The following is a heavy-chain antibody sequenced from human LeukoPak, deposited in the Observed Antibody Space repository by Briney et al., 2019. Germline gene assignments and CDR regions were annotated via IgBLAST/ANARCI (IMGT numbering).Heavy chain of an antibody. CDR3: ARVGTSIAALGRFDP. V-gene: IGHV3-23*01. CDR2: ISGNVGST. J-gene: IGHJ5*02. CDR1: AFTFNTYW. Sequence: PGGSLRLSCAASAFTFNTYWMTWVRQAPGKGLKWVSTISGNVGSTYHADSVKGRFTISRDNSKNTLYLQMNSLRAEDTAVYYCARVGTSIAALGRFDPWGQGTLVTVSS. D-gene: IGHD6-6*01.